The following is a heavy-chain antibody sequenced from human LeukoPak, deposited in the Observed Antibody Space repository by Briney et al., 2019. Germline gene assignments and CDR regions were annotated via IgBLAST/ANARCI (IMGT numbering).Heavy chain of an antibody. J-gene: IGHJ4*02. Sequence: GGTLRLSCAASGFTFSSYPMSWDRQAPGMGLEWGTIISDGGGGTYYADSVKGRFTISRDNSKNTLYLQMNSLRAEDTAVYYCGKAPRLAGVPLDYWGQGTVVTVSS. CDR2: ISDGGGGT. D-gene: IGHD3-10*01. V-gene: IGHV3-23*01. CDR3: GKAPRLAGVPLDY. CDR1: GFTFSSYP.